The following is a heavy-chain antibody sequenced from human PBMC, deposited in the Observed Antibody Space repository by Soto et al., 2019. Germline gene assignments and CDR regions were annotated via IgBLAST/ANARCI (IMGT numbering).Heavy chain of an antibody. Sequence: GESLKISCKGSGYSFTSYWISWVRQMPGKGLEWMGRTDPSDSYTNYSPSFQGHVTISADKSISTAYLQWSSLKASDTAMYYCASRVINYYDSSGYLNTDYWGQGTLVTVSS. D-gene: IGHD3-22*01. CDR3: ASRVINYYDSSGYLNTDY. CDR1: GYSFTSYW. J-gene: IGHJ4*02. CDR2: TDPSDSYT. V-gene: IGHV5-10-1*01.